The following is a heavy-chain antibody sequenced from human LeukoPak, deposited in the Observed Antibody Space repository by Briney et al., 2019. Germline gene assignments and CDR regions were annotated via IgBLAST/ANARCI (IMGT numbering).Heavy chain of an antibody. V-gene: IGHV3-21*01. CDR3: ARGRRLTVSFDY. Sequence: GGSPRLSCAASGFTFSSYSMNWVRQAPGKGLEWVSSISSSSSYIYYADSVKGRFTISRDNAKNSLYLQMNSLRAEDTAVYYCARGRRLTVSFDYWGQGTLVTVSS. CDR1: GFTFSSYS. D-gene: IGHD7-27*01. CDR2: ISSSSSYI. J-gene: IGHJ4*02.